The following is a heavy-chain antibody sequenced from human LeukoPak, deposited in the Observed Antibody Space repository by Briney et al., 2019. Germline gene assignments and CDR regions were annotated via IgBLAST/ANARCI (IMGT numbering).Heavy chain of an antibody. D-gene: IGHD6-13*01. Sequence: GESLKISCQGFGYSFTSYWIGWVRQMPGKGMEWMGIIYPGDLRVRYNPSFQGQVTISVDKSINTAYLQWVSLRASDSAMYYCACRDLTSTWSFPWGQGTLVTVSS. CDR1: GYSFTSYW. CDR2: IYPGDLRV. J-gene: IGHJ5*02. CDR3: ACRDLTSTWSFP. V-gene: IGHV5-51*01.